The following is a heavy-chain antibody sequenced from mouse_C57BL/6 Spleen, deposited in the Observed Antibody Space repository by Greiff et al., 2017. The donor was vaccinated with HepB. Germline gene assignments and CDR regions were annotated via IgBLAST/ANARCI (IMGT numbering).Heavy chain of an antibody. Sequence: QVQLQQPGAELVKPGASVKLSCKASGYTFTSYWMHWVKQRPGRGLEWIGRIGPNSGGTKYNEKFKSKATLTVDKPSSTAYMQLSSLTSEDSAVYYCARCRYGPIGYYAMDYWGQGTSVTVSS. CDR3: ARCRYGPIGYYAMDY. V-gene: IGHV1-72*01. CDR2: IGPNSGGT. D-gene: IGHD1-1*02. CDR1: GYTFTSYW. J-gene: IGHJ4*01.